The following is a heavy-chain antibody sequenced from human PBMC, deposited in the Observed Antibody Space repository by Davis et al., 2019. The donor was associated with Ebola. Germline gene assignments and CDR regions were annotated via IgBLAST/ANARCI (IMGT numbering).Heavy chain of an antibody. CDR2: IGTRGDPT. Sequence: PGGSLRLSCAASGFTFSSYTMNWARQAPGKGLEWVSYIGTRGDPTVYADSVKGRFTVSRDDANNSLSLLMNSLRDEDTAIYYCVRDYLFALDIWGQGTMVTVSS. J-gene: IGHJ3*02. V-gene: IGHV3-48*02. CDR1: GFTFSSYT. CDR3: VRDYLFALDI.